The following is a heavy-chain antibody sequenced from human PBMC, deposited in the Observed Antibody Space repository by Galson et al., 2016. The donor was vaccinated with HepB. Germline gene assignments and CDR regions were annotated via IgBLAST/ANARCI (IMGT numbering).Heavy chain of an antibody. Sequence: SLRLSCAASGFAFSSYAMSWVRQAPGKGLEWVSAISDSGRTTYYTDSVKGRFTISRDNSRNTLHLQMNSLTAEDTAIYYCANLQGGYSGPRYYDYYNGMDVWGQGTTVTVSS. J-gene: IGHJ6*02. V-gene: IGHV3-23*01. CDR1: GFAFSSYA. CDR3: ANLQGGYSGPRYYDYYNGMDV. CDR2: ISDSGRTT. D-gene: IGHD5-12*01.